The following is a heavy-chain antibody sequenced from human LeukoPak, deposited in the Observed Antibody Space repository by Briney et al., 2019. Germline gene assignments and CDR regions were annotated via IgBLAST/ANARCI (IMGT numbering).Heavy chain of an antibody. CDR2: IYSSGST. V-gene: IGHV4-61*02. CDR3: ARDSGIAVAGFNWFDP. CDR1: GGSISSGSYY. D-gene: IGHD6-19*01. Sequence: PSQTLSLTYTVSGGSISSGSYYWSWIRQPAGKGLEWIGRIYSSGSTNYNHSLKSRVTISVDTSKNQLSLKLSSVTAADTAVYYCARDSGIAVAGFNWFDPWGQGTLVTVSS. J-gene: IGHJ5*02.